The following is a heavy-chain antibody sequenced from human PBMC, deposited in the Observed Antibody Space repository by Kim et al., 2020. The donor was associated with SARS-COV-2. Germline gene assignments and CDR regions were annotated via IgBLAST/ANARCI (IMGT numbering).Heavy chain of an antibody. V-gene: IGHV3-15*01. CDR1: GFTFSNAW. CDR2: IKSKTDGGTT. Sequence: GGSLRLSCAASGFTFSNAWMSWVRQAPGKGLEWVGRIKSKTDGGTTDYAAPVKGRFTISRDDSKNTLYLQMNSLKTEDTAVYYCTLSWRGVVVAATTPDYWYFDLWGRGTLVTVSS. J-gene: IGHJ2*01. D-gene: IGHD2-15*01. CDR3: TLSWRGVVVAATTPDYWYFDL.